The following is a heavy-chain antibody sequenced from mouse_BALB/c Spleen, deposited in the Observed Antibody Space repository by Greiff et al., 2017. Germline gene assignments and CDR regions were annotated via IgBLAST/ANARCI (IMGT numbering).Heavy chain of an antibody. CDR3: ARLGLRLYAMDY. D-gene: IGHD1-2*01. CDR2: ISYSGST. Sequence: EVKLMESGPGLVKPSQSLSLTCTVTGYSITSDYAWNWIRQFPGNKLEWMGYISYSGSTSYNPSLKSRISITRDTSKNQFFLQLNSVTTEDTATYYCARLGLRLYAMDYWGQGTSVTVSS. J-gene: IGHJ4*01. CDR1: GYSITSDYA. V-gene: IGHV3-2*02.